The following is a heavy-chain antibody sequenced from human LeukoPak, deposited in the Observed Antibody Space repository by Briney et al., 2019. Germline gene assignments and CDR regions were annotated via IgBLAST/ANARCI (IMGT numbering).Heavy chain of an antibody. CDR3: ARDPNYYDSSGYPDAFDI. J-gene: IGHJ3*02. Sequence: PGGSLRLSCAASGFTFSSYSMNWVRQAPGKGLEWVSSISSSSSYIYYADSVKGRFTISRDNAKNSLYLQMNSLRAEDTAVYYCARDPNYYDSSGYPDAFDIWGQGTMVTVSS. CDR1: GFTFSSYS. V-gene: IGHV3-21*01. CDR2: ISSSSSYI. D-gene: IGHD3-22*01.